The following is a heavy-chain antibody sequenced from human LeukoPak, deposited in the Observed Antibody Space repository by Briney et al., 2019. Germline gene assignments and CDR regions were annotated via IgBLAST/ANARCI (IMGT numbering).Heavy chain of an antibody. CDR3: AREYCGGDCYTDY. D-gene: IGHD2-21*02. CDR2: IYYSGST. V-gene: IGHV4-39*07. J-gene: IGHJ4*02. CDR1: GGSISSSSYY. Sequence: SETLSLTCTVSGGSISSSSYYWGWIRPPPGKGLEWIGSIYYSGSTNYNPSLKSRVTISVGTSKNQFSLKLSSVTAADTAVYYCAREYCGGDCYTDYWGQGTLVTVSS.